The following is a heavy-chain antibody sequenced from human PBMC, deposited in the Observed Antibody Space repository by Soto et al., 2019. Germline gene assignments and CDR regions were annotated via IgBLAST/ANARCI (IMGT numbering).Heavy chain of an antibody. CDR1: GYTLTELS. Sequence: ASVKVSCKVSGYTLTELSMHWVRQAPGKGLEWMGGFDPEDGETIYAQKFQGRVTMTEDTSTDTAYMELSSMRSEDTAVYYCEKDELSSGYYFDYWGQVNLVTVSS. CDR3: EKDELSSGYYFDY. CDR2: FDPEDGET. J-gene: IGHJ4*02. V-gene: IGHV1-24*01. D-gene: IGHD3-16*02.